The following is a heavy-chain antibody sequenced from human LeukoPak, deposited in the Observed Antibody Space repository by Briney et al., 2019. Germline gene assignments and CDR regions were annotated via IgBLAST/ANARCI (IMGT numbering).Heavy chain of an antibody. D-gene: IGHD2-8*01. Sequence: GGSLRLSRAASGFPFSDAWLSWVRQAPGKGLERVGRIKSKRDAETTDYGAPVKGRFTISRDDSKSTLYLQMNSLKTEDTAIYYCTIDVPNEIYPFDYWGQGTPVTASS. J-gene: IGHJ4*02. CDR2: IKSKRDAETT. CDR3: TIDVPNEIYPFDY. CDR1: GFPFSDAW. V-gene: IGHV3-15*01.